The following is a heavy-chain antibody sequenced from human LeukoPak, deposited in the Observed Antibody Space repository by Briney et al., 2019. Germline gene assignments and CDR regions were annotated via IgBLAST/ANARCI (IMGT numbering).Heavy chain of an antibody. CDR3: AKEDSRRYGSGSYFSYYGMDV. CDR2: IWYDGSNK. D-gene: IGHD3-10*01. V-gene: IGHV3-33*06. J-gene: IGHJ6*02. CDR1: GFTFSSYG. Sequence: PGRSLRLSCAASGFTFSSYGMHWVRQAPGKGLEWVAVIWYDGSNKYYADSVKGRFTISRDNSKNTLYLQMNSLRAEDTAVYYCAKEDSRRYGSGSYFSYYGMDVWGQGTTVTVSS.